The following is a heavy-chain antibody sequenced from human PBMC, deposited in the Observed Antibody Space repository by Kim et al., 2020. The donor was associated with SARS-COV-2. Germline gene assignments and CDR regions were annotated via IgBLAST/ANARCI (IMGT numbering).Heavy chain of an antibody. V-gene: IGHV4-38-2*02. CDR2: IYHSGTT. Sequence: SETLSLTCIVSGYSISSGYYWGWVRQPPGKGLEWIGNIYHSGTTYYNPSLKSRVTISVDTSKNQFSLKLTSVTAADTAVYYCARGEDYGDYHYWGQGTLV. CDR1: GYSISSGYY. J-gene: IGHJ4*02. CDR3: ARGEDYGDYHY. D-gene: IGHD4-17*01.